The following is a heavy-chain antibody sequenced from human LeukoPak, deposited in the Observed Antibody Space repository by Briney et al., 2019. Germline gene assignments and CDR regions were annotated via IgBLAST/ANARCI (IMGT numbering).Heavy chain of an antibody. CDR3: ARVQHTAMVTGTYFDY. D-gene: IGHD5-18*01. J-gene: IGHJ4*02. CDR1: GGTFSSYA. CDR2: IIPIFGTA. V-gene: IGHV1-69*13. Sequence: SVKVSCKASGGTFSSYAISWVRQAPGQGLEWMGGIIPIFGTANYAQKFQGRVTITADEATSTAYMELSSLRSEDTAVYYCARVQHTAMVTGTYFDYWGQGTLVTVSS.